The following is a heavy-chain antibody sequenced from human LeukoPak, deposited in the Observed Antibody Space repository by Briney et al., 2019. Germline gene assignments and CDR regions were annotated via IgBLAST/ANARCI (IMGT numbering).Heavy chain of an antibody. V-gene: IGHV4-59*11. Sequence: PSETLSLTCTVSGGSISSHYWSWIRQPPGKGLEWIGYIYYSGSTNYNPSLKSRVTISVDTSKNQFSLKLSSVTAADTAVYYCARGGYCSGGSCYYLDYWGQGTLVTVSS. J-gene: IGHJ4*02. D-gene: IGHD2-15*01. CDR2: IYYSGST. CDR3: ARGGYCSGGSCYYLDY. CDR1: GGSISSHY.